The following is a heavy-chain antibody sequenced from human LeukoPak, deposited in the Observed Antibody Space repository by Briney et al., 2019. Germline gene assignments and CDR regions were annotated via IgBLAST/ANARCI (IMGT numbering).Heavy chain of an antibody. CDR1: GFTFSSYW. D-gene: IGHD5-12*01. V-gene: IGHV3-7*01. CDR2: INQDGSEE. Sequence: PGGSLRLSCAASGFTFSSYWMSWVRQAPGKGLEWVANINQDGSEEHYMDSVKARFTISRDNAKNSLSLQMNSLRAEDTAVYYCVRDGGVSGYDLLDYWGRGTLVTVSS. CDR3: VRDGGVSGYDLLDY. J-gene: IGHJ4*02.